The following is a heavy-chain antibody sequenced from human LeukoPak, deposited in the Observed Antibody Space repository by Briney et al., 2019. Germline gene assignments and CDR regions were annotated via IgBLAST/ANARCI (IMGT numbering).Heavy chain of an antibody. V-gene: IGHV5-51*01. J-gene: IGHJ4*02. Sequence: GESLKISCKGSGYSFTNYWIGWVRQMPGKGLEWMGIIYPGDSDTRYSPSFQGQVTISADKSISTAYLQWNNLKASDTAMYYCARNYYDSSGYYYVALGSFDYWGQGTLVTVSS. CDR2: IYPGDSDT. D-gene: IGHD3-22*01. CDR3: ARNYYDSSGYYYVALGSFDY. CDR1: GYSFTNYW.